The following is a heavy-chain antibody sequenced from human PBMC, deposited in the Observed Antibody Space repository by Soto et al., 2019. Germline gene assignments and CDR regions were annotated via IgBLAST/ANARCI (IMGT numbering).Heavy chain of an antibody. D-gene: IGHD6-13*01. CDR2: ISGSGGST. V-gene: IGHV3-23*01. CDR3: AKDWGIAAAGPGLDYYYGMDV. CDR1: GFTFSSYA. Sequence: VGSLRLSCAASGFTFSSYAMSWVRQAPGKGLEWVSAISGSGGSTYYADSVKGRFTISRDNSKNTLYLQMNSLRAEDTAVYYCAKDWGIAAAGPGLDYYYGMDVWGQGTTVTVSS. J-gene: IGHJ6*02.